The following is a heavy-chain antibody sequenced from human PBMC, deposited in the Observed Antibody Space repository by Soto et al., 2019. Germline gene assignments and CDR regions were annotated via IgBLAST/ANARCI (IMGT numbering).Heavy chain of an antibody. Sequence: PGGSLRLSCAASGFTFSSYGMHWVRQAPGKGLEWVAVIWYDGSNKYYADSVKGRFTISRDNSKNTLYLQMNSLRAEDTAVYYCARNFYYGSGSYYRWFDPWGQGTLVTVSS. J-gene: IGHJ5*02. CDR2: IWYDGSNK. CDR1: GFTFSSYG. D-gene: IGHD3-10*01. V-gene: IGHV3-33*01. CDR3: ARNFYYGSGSYYRWFDP.